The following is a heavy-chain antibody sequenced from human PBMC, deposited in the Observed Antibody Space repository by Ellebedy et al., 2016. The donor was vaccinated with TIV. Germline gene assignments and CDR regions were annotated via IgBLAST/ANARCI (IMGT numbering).Heavy chain of an antibody. CDR3: ARGPTYYDFWSGYYSNYYGMDV. D-gene: IGHD3-3*01. Sequence: MPSETLSLTCTVSGGSIGSYYWSWIRQPPGKGLEWIGYISYSGSTNYNPSLKSRVTISVDTSKNQFSLKLSSVTAADTAVYYCARGPTYYDFWSGYYSNYYGMDVWGQGTTVTVSS. V-gene: IGHV4-59*12. CDR1: GGSIGSYY. J-gene: IGHJ6*02. CDR2: ISYSGST.